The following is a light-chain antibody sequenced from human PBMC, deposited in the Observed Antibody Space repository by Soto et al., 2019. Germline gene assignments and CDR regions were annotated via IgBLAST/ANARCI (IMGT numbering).Light chain of an antibody. Sequence: EIVMTQSPATLSVSPGESATLSCRASQSVSTNLAWYQQRPGQAPSLVIYGASARATGVPAMFRGGGSGTEITLTISSLQSEDFAVYYCQHYNNWPFTFGQGTKLEIK. V-gene: IGKV3-15*01. CDR2: GAS. CDR3: QHYNNWPFT. CDR1: QSVSTN. J-gene: IGKJ2*01.